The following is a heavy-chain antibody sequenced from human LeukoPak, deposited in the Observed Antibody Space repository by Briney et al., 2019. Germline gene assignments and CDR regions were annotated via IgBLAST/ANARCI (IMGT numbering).Heavy chain of an antibody. CDR3: AKGGGEGYCSSISCLFYHGMDV. D-gene: IGHD2-2*01. CDR2: IYHSGST. V-gene: IGHV4-30-2*01. J-gene: IGHJ6*02. CDR1: GGSISSGGYY. Sequence: SETLSLTCTVSGGSISSGGYYWSWIRQPPGKGLEWIGYIYHSGSTYYNPSLKSRVTISVDRSKNQFSLKLSSVTAADTAVYYCAKGGGEGYCSSISCLFYHGMDVWGQGTTVTVSS.